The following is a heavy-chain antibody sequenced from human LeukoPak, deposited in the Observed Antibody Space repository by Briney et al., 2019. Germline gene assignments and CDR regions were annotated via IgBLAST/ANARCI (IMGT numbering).Heavy chain of an antibody. Sequence: GGSLRLSCAASGFTFDDYAMHWVRQAPGKGLEWVSLISGDGGSTYYADSVKGRFTISRDNSKNSLYLQMNSLRTEDTASYYCAKEGIAAAVHYYYYMDVWGKGTTVTVSS. D-gene: IGHD6-13*01. CDR1: GFTFDDYA. CDR3: AKEGIAAAVHYYYYMDV. CDR2: ISGDGGST. J-gene: IGHJ6*03. V-gene: IGHV3-43*02.